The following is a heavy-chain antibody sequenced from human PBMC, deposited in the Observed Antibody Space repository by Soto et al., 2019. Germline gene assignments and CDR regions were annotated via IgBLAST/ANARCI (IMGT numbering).Heavy chain of an antibody. D-gene: IGHD3-3*01. J-gene: IGHJ4*02. V-gene: IGHV1-69*08. Sequence: QVQLVQSGAEVKKPGSSVKVSCKASGGTFSSYTISWVRQAPGQGLEWMGRIIPILGIANYAQKFQGRVTITADKSTSTAYMELSSLRSEDKAVYCCAIDFMGFVAICGVDWGQGTLVTVSS. CDR3: AIDFMGFVAICGVD. CDR1: GGTFSSYT. CDR2: IIPILGIA.